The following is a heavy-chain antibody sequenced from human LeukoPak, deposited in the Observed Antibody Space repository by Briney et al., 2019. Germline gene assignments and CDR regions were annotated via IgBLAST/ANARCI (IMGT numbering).Heavy chain of an antibody. J-gene: IGHJ4*02. Sequence: SVKVSCKASGGTFSSYAISWVRQAPGQGLEWMGGIIPIFGTANYAQKFQGRVTITTDESTSTAYTELSSLRSEDTAVYYCASAQLGFLEWPTIDYWGQGTLVTVSS. D-gene: IGHD3-3*01. CDR1: GGTFSSYA. CDR2: IIPIFGTA. CDR3: ASAQLGFLEWPTIDY. V-gene: IGHV1-69*05.